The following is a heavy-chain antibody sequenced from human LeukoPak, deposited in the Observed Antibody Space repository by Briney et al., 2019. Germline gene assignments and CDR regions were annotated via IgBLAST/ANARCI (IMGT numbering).Heavy chain of an antibody. D-gene: IGHD3-10*01. V-gene: IGHV3-23*01. CDR3: AARKVRGVWFYLDY. CDR1: GFTVSAYA. CDR2: IYDDNT. Sequence: GGSLRLSCAASGFTVSAYAMAWVRQAPGKGLEWVSTIYDDNTYYADSVKGRFAISTDNSKSTLYLQMNSLRVEDTAVYFCAARKVRGVWFYLDYWGQGTLVTVSS. J-gene: IGHJ4*02.